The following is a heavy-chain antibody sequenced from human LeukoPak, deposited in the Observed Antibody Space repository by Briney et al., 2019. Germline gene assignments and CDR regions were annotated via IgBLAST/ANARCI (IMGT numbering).Heavy chain of an antibody. D-gene: IGHD6-13*01. CDR3: ARGRWHPSVRVDH. CDR1: GGSFRGYF. CDR2: VNHSGRT. Sequence: PSETLSLTCAVYGGSFRGYFWSWIRQPPGKGLEWIGEVNHSGRTDYNPSLKSRVTISVDTSKNQFSLKVNSVTAADTAVYYCARGRWHPSVRVDHWGQGTLVTVSS. J-gene: IGHJ4*02. V-gene: IGHV4-34*01.